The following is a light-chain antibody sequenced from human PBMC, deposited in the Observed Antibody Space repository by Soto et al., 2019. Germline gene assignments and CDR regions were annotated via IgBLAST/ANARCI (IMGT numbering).Light chain of an antibody. CDR3: QQYYSYPQG. CDR1: QGISSY. Sequence: AIRMTQSPSSFSASTGDRVTITCRASQGISSYLAWYQQKPGKAPKLLIYAASTLQSGVPSRFSGSGSGTDFTLTISCLQSEDFATYYCQQYYSYPQGFGPGTKVDIK. J-gene: IGKJ3*01. CDR2: AAS. V-gene: IGKV1-8*01.